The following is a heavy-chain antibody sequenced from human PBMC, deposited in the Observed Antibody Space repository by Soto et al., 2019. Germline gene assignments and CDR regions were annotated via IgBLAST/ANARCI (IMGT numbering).Heavy chain of an antibody. Sequence: ASVKVSSKAPGYMFTTYGISWVRQAPGQGLEWMAWISAYNGNKKYAQKFQDIVTMTIHTSSTTVSMELRNLTSDDTAIYYCARTGGGMAGHPLEYWEQGTLFPVAS. J-gene: IGHJ4*02. D-gene: IGHD3-16*01. CDR3: ARTGGGMAGHPLEY. V-gene: IGHV1-18*04. CDR1: GYMFTTYG. CDR2: ISAYNGNK.